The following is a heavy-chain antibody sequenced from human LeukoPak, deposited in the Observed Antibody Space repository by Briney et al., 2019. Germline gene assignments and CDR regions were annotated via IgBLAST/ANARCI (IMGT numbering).Heavy chain of an antibody. Sequence: GGSLRLSCAASGFTFSDYYMSWIRQAPGKGLEWISYISSSSSTMYYADSVKGRFTISRDNAKISLYLEMNSLRAEDTAVYYCAKDRVVSYSSSPDYWGQGALVTVSS. CDR1: GFTFSDYY. CDR3: AKDRVVSYSSSPDY. D-gene: IGHD6-13*01. CDR2: ISSSSSTM. V-gene: IGHV3-11*04. J-gene: IGHJ4*02.